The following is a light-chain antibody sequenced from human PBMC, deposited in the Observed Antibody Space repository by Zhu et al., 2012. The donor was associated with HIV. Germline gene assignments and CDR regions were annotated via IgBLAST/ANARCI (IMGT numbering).Light chain of an antibody. Sequence: EIVLTQSPGTLSLSPGERATLSCRASQSVGSNYLAWYQHKPGQTPRLLIYGASNRATGVPDFTLTISRLEPEDFAVYYCQQYGYSPPYTFGQGTKLEI. CDR1: QSVGSNY. CDR2: GAS. V-gene: IGKV3-20*01. J-gene: IGKJ2*01. CDR3: QQYGYSPPYT.